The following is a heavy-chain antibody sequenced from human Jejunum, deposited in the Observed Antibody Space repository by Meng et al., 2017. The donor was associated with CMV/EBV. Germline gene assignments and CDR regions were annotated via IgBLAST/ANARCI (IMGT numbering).Heavy chain of an antibody. Sequence: WIGGVRQMPGKGLEWMSMIDPGDSDTKDSPSFQGQVTISADKSISTAYLQWSSLKASDTAKYYCARWDCSTSCYGSYYYYYGMDVWGQGTTVTVSS. CDR3: ARWDCSTSCYGSYYYYYGMDV. V-gene: IGHV5-51*01. J-gene: IGHJ6*02. D-gene: IGHD2-2*01. CDR2: IDPGDSDT. CDR1: W.